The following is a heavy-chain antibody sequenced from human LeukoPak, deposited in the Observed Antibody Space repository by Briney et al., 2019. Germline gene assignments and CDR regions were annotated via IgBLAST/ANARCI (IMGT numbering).Heavy chain of an antibody. CDR3: AKNRGATYYNYSMDV. CDR1: GFTFSNYA. Sequence: GGSLRLSCAASGFTFSNYAMSWVCQAPGKGLEWVSGISGSGGSTYYADSVKGRLTISRDNSKNTLYLQMDTLRAEDTAVYFCAKNRGATYYNYSMDVSGKGTTVTVSS. D-gene: IGHD4/OR15-4a*01. CDR2: ISGSGGST. J-gene: IGHJ6*03. V-gene: IGHV3-23*01.